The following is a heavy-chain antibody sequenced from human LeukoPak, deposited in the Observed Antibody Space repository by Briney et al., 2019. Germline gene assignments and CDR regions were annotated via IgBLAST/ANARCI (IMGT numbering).Heavy chain of an antibody. D-gene: IGHD2-2*01. CDR3: ARVVWVRFDP. CDR1: GGSFSGYY. V-gene: IGHV4-34*01. CDR2: INHSGST. Sequence: LETLSLTCAVYGGSFSGYYWSWIRQPPGKGLEWIGEINHSGSTNYNPSLKSRVTISVDTSKNQFSLKLSSVTAADTAVYYCARVVWVRFDPWGQGTLVTVSS. J-gene: IGHJ5*02.